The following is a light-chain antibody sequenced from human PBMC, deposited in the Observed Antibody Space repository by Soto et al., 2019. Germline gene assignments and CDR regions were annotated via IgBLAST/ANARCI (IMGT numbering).Light chain of an antibody. J-gene: IGKJ4*02. Sequence: DIQMTQSPATLSASVGDRVTITCRASQAISSRLAWYQQKPGKAPRLLIYKTSTLEGGVASRFSGSGSGTEFTLTISSLQPDALAIYYCQHYDTYSPFGGGTKVEIK. CDR1: QAISSR. CDR3: QHYDTYSP. V-gene: IGKV1-5*03. CDR2: KTS.